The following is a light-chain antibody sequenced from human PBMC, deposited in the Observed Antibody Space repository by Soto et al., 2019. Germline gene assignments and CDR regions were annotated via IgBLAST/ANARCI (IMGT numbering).Light chain of an antibody. V-gene: IGKV3-15*01. Sequence: EIVMTQSPATLSVSPGERATLSCRASQSVSTNLAWYQQKPGQPPRLLIYRASTRATGIPARFSGSGSGTEFTLAISSLESEDCAVYHCQEYNKWPPTTFGEGTRLEIK. CDR2: RAS. CDR3: QEYNKWPPTT. J-gene: IGKJ5*01. CDR1: QSVSTN.